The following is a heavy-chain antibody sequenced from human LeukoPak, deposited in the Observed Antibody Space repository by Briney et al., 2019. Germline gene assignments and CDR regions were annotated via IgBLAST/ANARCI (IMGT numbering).Heavy chain of an antibody. CDR3: AMPLVGGYCFDY. CDR2: INPSGGST. V-gene: IGHV1-46*03. Sequence: ASVKVSCKASGYTFTSYYMHWVRQAPGQGLEWMGIINPSGGSTSYAQKFQGRVTMTRDTSTSTVYMELSSLRSEDTAVYYCAMPLVGGYCFDYWGQGTLVTVSS. D-gene: IGHD2-8*02. J-gene: IGHJ4*02. CDR1: GYTFTSYY.